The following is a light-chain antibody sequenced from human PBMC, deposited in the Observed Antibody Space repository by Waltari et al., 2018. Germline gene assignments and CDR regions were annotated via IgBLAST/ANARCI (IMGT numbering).Light chain of an antibody. V-gene: IGLV1-40*01. J-gene: IGLJ2*01. Sequence: HSVLTQPPPLSGAPGQRVTISRTGTSSNTGAGHDVHPAQHFPGRAPKPLIYGNSNRPSGVPDRFSGSKSDTSASLTIAGLQAEDEADYFCHSFDSSLGTGVVFGGGTKVTVL. CDR3: HSFDSSLGTGVV. CDR2: GNS. CDR1: SSNTGAGHD.